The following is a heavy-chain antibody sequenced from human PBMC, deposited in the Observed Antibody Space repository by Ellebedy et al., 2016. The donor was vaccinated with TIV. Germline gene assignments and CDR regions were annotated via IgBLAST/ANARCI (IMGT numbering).Heavy chain of an antibody. CDR3: ARDADYGDYVWFDP. J-gene: IGHJ5*02. Sequence: SETLSLTXAVYGGSFSGYYWSWIRQPPGKGLEWIGEINHSGSTNYNPSLKSRVTISVDTSKNQFSLKLSSVTAADTAVYYCARDADYGDYVWFDPWGQGTLVTVSS. CDR2: INHSGST. D-gene: IGHD4-17*01. CDR1: GGSFSGYY. V-gene: IGHV4-34*01.